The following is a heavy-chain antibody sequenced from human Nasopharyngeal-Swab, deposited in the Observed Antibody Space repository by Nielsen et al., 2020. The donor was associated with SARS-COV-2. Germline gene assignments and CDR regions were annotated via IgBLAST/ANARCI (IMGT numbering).Heavy chain of an antibody. CDR3: ARGFVGAYYDSNLDV. CDR2: IYYSGST. V-gene: IGHV4-31*02. J-gene: IGHJ6*04. D-gene: IGHD3-22*01. Sequence: WIRQPPGKGLEWIGYIYYSGSTYYNPVLKSRVTISVDTSKNQFSLKLSSVTAADTAVYYCARGFVGAYYDSNLDVWGKGTTVTVSS.